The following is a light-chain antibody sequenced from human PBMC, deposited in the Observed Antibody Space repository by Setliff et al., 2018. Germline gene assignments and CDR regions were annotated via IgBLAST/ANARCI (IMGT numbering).Light chain of an antibody. CDR1: SSDVGGYNY. CDR3: SSYTSSSTSYV. Sequence: QPALTQPASVSGSPGQSITISCTGTSSDVGGYNYVSWYQQHPGKAPKLMIYDVSNRPSGVSNRFSGSKSGNTASLTISGLQAEDEADYYCSSYTSSSTSYVFGTGTKGTVL. CDR2: DVS. V-gene: IGLV2-14*03. J-gene: IGLJ1*01.